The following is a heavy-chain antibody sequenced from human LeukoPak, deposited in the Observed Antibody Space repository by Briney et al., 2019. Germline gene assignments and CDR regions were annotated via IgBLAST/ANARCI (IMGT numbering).Heavy chain of an antibody. CDR2: IKQDGSEK. CDR1: GFTFSSYW. CDR3: AREDRIAATYYYYYYMDV. D-gene: IGHD6-6*01. V-gene: IGHV3-7*01. Sequence: GGSLRLSCAASGFTFSSYWMSWVRQAPGKGLEWVANIKQDGSEKYYVDSVKGRFTISRDNAKNSLYLQMNSLRAEDTAVYYCAREDRIAATYYYYYYMDVWGKGTTVTVSS. J-gene: IGHJ6*03.